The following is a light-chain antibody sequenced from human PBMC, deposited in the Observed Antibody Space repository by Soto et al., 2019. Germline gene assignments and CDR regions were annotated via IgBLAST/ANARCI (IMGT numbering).Light chain of an antibody. CDR1: QSVSSN. V-gene: IGKV3-15*01. Sequence: EIVMTQSPVTLSVSPGERAALSCRASQSVSSNFAWYQQRPGQAPRLLIYGASTRATGIPARFSGSGSGTEFTLTISSLQSEDFAVYYWQQYNNWPYTFGQGTKLEIK. J-gene: IGKJ2*01. CDR2: GAS. CDR3: QQYNNWPYT.